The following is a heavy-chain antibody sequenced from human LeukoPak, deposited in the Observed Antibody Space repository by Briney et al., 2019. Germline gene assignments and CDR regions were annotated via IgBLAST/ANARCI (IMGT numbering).Heavy chain of an antibody. CDR3: IRDLGLSHAYGAFDV. Sequence: GGSLRLSCAASGFTFSYYDMHWVRQVTGKSLEWVSGIGKDGSTFYPGSVKGRFTISRENAKNSLYLQMNSLRAEDTAVYYCIRDLGLSHAYGAFDVWGQGTMVTVSS. CDR2: IGKDGST. J-gene: IGHJ3*01. V-gene: IGHV3-13*01. CDR1: GFTFSYYD. D-gene: IGHD3-16*01.